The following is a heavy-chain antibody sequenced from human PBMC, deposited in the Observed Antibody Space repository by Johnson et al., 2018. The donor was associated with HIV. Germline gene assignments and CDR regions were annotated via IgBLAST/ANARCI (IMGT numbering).Heavy chain of an antibody. CDR2: ISPDESKT. CDR3: AREGAWSSSWYHDAFDI. D-gene: IGHD6-13*01. J-gene: IGHJ3*02. Sequence: VQLVESGGDLVQPGGSLRLSCVASGFSFSNYWMHWVRQAPGKGPVWVSRISPDESKTDYADSVKGRFTISRDHAKNTLHLQMNSLRTEDRAVYYCAREGAWSSSWYHDAFDIWGQGTMVTVSS. CDR1: GFSFSNYW. V-gene: IGHV3-74*01.